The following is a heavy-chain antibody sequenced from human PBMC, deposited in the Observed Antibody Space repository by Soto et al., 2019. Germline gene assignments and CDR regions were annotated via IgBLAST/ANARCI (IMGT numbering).Heavy chain of an antibody. CDR3: ASRRGMDV. CDR2: IYPDDSEI. V-gene: IGHV5-51*01. J-gene: IGHJ6*02. Sequence: GESLKISCNGSGYSFTTYWINWVRQMPGKGLEWMGIIYPDDSEIRYSPAFQGQVTISVDKSISTAYLQWSSLKASDSAVYYCASRRGMDVWGQGTKVTVSS. CDR1: GYSFTTYW.